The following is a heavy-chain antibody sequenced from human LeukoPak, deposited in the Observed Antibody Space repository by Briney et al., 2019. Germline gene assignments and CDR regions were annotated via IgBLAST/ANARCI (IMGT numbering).Heavy chain of an antibody. V-gene: IGHV4-34*01. CDR1: GGSFSGYY. CDR2: INHSGST. Sequence: PSETLSLTCAVYGGSFSGYYWSWIRQPPGKGLEWIGEINHSGSTNYNPSLKSRVTILVDTSKNQFSLKLSSVTAADTAVYYCARGGVGAYDFWSGYSQIYDYWGQGTLVTVSS. D-gene: IGHD3-3*01. CDR3: ARGGVGAYDFWSGYSQIYDY. J-gene: IGHJ4*02.